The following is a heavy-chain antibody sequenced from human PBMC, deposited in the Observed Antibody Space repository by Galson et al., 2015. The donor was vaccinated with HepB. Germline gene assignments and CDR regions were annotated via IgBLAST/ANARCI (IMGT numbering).Heavy chain of an antibody. D-gene: IGHD5-12*01. CDR1: EFSFSTYH. J-gene: IGHJ4*02. CDR3: ARSSGSNYFYGMDV. V-gene: IGHV3-21*06. Sequence: SLRLSCAASEFSFSTYHMNWVRQAPGKGLEWVSYIDSTSSYTYYADSVKGRFTISRDNAKNTLYLQMNSLRAEDTAVFYCARSSGSNYFYGMDVWGQGSLVTVSS. CDR2: IDSTSSYT.